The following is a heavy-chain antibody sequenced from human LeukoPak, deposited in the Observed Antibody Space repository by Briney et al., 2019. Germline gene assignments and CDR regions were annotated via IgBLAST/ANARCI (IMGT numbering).Heavy chain of an antibody. CDR1: GFTFSSYS. D-gene: IGHD6-19*01. V-gene: IGHV3-21*01. Sequence: GGSLRLSCAASGFTFSSYSMNWVRQAPGKGLEWVSSISSSSYIYYADSVKGRFTISRDNAKNSLYLQMNSLRAEDTAVYYCARADSSGWSRDFDYWGQGTLVTVSS. CDR2: ISSSSYI. CDR3: ARADSSGWSRDFDY. J-gene: IGHJ4*02.